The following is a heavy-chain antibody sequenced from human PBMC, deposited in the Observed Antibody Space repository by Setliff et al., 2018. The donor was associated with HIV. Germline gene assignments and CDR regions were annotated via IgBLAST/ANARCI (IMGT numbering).Heavy chain of an antibody. J-gene: IGHJ3*01. Sequence: GESLKISCQGSGYSFTSYWIGWVRQMPEKGLEWMGIIHPIDSDIRYNPSFQGQVTISADKSISTAYLQWSSLKTSDTAMYYCARVGDTSGYYFYIFDLWGQGTMVTRLL. CDR3: ARVGDTSGYYFYIFDL. V-gene: IGHV5-51*01. CDR1: GYSFTSYW. D-gene: IGHD3-22*01. CDR2: IHPIDSDI.